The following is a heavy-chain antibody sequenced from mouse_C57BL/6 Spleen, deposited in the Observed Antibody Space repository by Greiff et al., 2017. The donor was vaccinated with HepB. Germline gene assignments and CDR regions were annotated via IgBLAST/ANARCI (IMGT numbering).Heavy chain of an antibody. CDR3: ARRLTAYAIDY. CDR1: GYTFTSYW. CDR2: IDPSDSYT. Sequence: QVQLQQPGAELVRPGTSVKLSCKASGYTFTSYWMHWVKQRPGQGLEWIGVIDPSDSYTNYNQKFKGKATLTVDTSSSTAYMQLSSLTSEDSAVYYCARRLTAYAIDYWGQGTSVTVSS. V-gene: IGHV1-59*01. J-gene: IGHJ4*01. D-gene: IGHD4-1*01.